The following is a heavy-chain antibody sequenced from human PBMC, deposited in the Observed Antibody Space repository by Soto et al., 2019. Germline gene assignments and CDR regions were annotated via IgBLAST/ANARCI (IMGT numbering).Heavy chain of an antibody. D-gene: IGHD3-3*01. CDR2: IYVADDK. J-gene: IGHJ5*02. Sequence: QITLKASGPTLVKPTQTLTLTCTFSGFSLSTSGVSMGWIRQPPGNALEWLALIYVADDKRYNPSLKGRLTITKDTSKNQVVLTMTNMDPVDTATYYCAQNWQCFGVVVKNGFDPWGKGT. CDR1: GFSLSTSGVS. CDR3: AQNWQCFGVVVKNGFDP. V-gene: IGHV2-5*02.